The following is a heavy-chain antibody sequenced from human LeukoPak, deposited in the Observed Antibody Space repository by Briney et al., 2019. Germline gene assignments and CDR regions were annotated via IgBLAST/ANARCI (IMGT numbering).Heavy chain of an antibody. J-gene: IGHJ4*02. V-gene: IGHV3-23*01. CDR1: GFTFSTYA. CDR3: AKHVYGGNLLPET. D-gene: IGHD4-23*01. CDR2: LSGSGGNT. Sequence: GGSLRLSCAASGFTFSTYAMSWVRQAPGGGLEWVSTLSGSGGNTNYADSVKGRFTISRDSSKNTLYLQMNSLRAEDTAIYYCAKHVYGGNLLPETWGQGTLVTVSS.